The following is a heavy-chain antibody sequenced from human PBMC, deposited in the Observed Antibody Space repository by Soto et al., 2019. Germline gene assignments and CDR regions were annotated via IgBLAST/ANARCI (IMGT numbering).Heavy chain of an antibody. CDR3: ARWVEVSLDYFDS. D-gene: IGHD2-15*01. CDR2: MHHSGRT. J-gene: IGHJ4*02. Sequence: PSGTLSLTCTVSGAYMRNDYFYWSWVRQNPGKDLEWIGHMHHSGRTHYNPSLKSRVAISVDTSKNQFSLYLTSVTAADTAVYYCARWVEVSLDYFDSWGQGTPVTVSS. V-gene: IGHV4-31*03. CDR1: GAYMRNDYFY.